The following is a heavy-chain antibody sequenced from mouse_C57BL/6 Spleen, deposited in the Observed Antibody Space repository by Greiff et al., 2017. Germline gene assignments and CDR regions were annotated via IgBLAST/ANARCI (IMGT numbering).Heavy chain of an antibody. CDR1: GYSITSGYY. J-gene: IGHJ2*01. D-gene: IGHD2-5*01. V-gene: IGHV3-6*01. Sequence: EVKLMESGPGLVKPSQSLSLTCSVTGYSITSGYYWNWIRQFPGNKLEWMGYISYDGSNNYNPSLKNRISITRDTSKNQFFLKLNSVTTEDTATYYCARVYYSNPYYFDYWGQGTTLTVSS. CDR2: ISYDGSN. CDR3: ARVYYSNPYYFDY.